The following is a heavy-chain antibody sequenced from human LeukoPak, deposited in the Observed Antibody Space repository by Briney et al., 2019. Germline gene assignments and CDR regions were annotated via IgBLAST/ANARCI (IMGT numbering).Heavy chain of an antibody. J-gene: IGHJ4*02. CDR1: GFTFSSYA. CDR3: AGDKTTGGWYEIDY. V-gene: IGHV3-23*01. Sequence: PGGSLRLSRAASGFTFSSYAMSWVRQAPGKGLEWVSAISGSGGSTYYADSVKGRFTISRDTSKNTVSLQMNSLRAEDTAVYYCAGDKTTGGWYEIDYWGQGTLVTVSS. CDR2: ISGSGGST. D-gene: IGHD6-19*01.